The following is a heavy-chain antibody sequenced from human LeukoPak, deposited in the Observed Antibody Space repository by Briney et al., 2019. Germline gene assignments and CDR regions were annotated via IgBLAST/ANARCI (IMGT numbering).Heavy chain of an antibody. CDR1: GFTFSSYA. CDR2: ISAGGGST. CDR3: AKGRRDGYNYDY. Sequence: GGSLRLSCAASGFTFSSYAMSWVCQAPGKGLEWVSAISAGGGSTYYADSVKGRFTISRDSSENTLYLQMNSLRAEDTALYYCAKGRRDGYNYDYWGQGTPVTVSS. D-gene: IGHD5-24*01. J-gene: IGHJ4*02. V-gene: IGHV3-23*01.